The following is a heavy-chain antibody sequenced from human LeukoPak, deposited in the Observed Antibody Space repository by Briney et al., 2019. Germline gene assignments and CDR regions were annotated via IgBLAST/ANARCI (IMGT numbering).Heavy chain of an antibody. J-gene: IGHJ3*02. CDR3: ARRGDYDAFDI. CDR2: INTDGSST. V-gene: IGHV3-74*01. Sequence: PGGSLRLSCAASGFTFSSYWMHWVRQAPGKGLVWVSRINTDGSSTSYADSVKGRFTISRDNAKNTLYLQMNSLRAEDTAVYYCARRGDYDAFDIWGQGTMVTVPS. D-gene: IGHD4-17*01. CDR1: GFTFSSYW.